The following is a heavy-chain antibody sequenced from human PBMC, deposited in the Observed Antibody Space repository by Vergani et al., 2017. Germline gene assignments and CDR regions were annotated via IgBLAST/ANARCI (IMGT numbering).Heavy chain of an antibody. D-gene: IGHD3-10*01. CDR2: ISGGST. Sequence: EVQLVESRGVLVQPGGSLRLSCAASGFTVSSNEMSWVRQAPGKGLEWVSSISGGSTYYADSRKGRFTISRDNSKNTLHLQINNLRVEDTAVYYCARGNYYGSGTYVDPWGQGTLVTVSS. V-gene: IGHV3-38-3*01. CDR3: ARGNYYGSGTYVDP. J-gene: IGHJ5*02. CDR1: GFTVSSNE.